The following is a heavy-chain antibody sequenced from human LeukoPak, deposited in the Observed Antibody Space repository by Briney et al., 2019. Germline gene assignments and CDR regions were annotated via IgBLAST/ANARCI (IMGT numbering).Heavy chain of an antibody. V-gene: IGHV4-59*01. D-gene: IGHD5-18*01. CDR3: ARDLGYSYPADYYYMDV. CDR1: GGSISSYY. Sequence: SETLSLTCTVAGGSISSYYWSWIRQPPGKGLEWIGYIYYSGSTNYNPSLKSRVTISVDTSENQFSLKLSSVTAADTAVYYCARDLGYSYPADYYYMDVWGKGTTVTVSS. CDR2: IYYSGST. J-gene: IGHJ6*03.